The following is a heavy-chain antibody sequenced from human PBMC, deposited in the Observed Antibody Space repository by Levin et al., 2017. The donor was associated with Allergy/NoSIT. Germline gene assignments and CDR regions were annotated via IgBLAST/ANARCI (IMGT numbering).Heavy chain of an antibody. V-gene: IGHV4-4*02. J-gene: IGHJ4*02. D-gene: IGHD6-13*01. CDR2: IYHSGST. CDR1: GGSISSSNW. Sequence: SETLSLTCAVSGGSISSSNWWSWVRQPPGKGLEWIGEIYHSGSTNYNPSLKSRVTISVDKSKNQFSLKLSSVTAADTAVYYCARTPQLSTRKYSSSSGINWGQGTLVTVSS. CDR3: ARTPQLSTRKYSSSSGIN.